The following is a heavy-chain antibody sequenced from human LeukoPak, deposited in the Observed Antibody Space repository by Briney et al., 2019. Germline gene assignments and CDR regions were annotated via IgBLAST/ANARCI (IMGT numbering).Heavy chain of an antibody. V-gene: IGHV1-46*01. J-gene: IGHJ4*02. Sequence: ASVKVSCKASGYTFTSYYMHWVRQAPGQGLEWMGIINPSGGSTSYAQKFRGRVTMTRDTSSSTVYIELSSLRSEDTAVYYCARERTAGLVDWGQGTLVTVSS. D-gene: IGHD6-13*01. CDR3: ARERTAGLVD. CDR1: GYTFTSYY. CDR2: INPSGGST.